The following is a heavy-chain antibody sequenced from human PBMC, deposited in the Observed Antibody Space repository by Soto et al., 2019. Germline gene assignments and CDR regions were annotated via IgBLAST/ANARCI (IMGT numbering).Heavy chain of an antibody. CDR1: GGTFSSDS. Sequence: QVQLVQSGAEVKKPGSSVKVSCKASGGTFSSDSFSWVRQAPGQGLEWMGGIIPMFDTPIYAQKFQDRVTITADESTSTVYKQLSSLRSGDTAVYYCARSGGLDRDFNYWGQGSLVTVSS. CDR3: ARSGGLDRDFNY. D-gene: IGHD2-15*01. J-gene: IGHJ4*02. V-gene: IGHV1-69*12. CDR2: IIPMFDTP.